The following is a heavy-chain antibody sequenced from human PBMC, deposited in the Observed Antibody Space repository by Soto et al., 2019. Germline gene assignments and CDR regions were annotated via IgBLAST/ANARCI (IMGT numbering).Heavy chain of an antibody. Sequence: GGSLILSCAASGFTFNNYAMTGVRQAPGKGLEWVSAISGGGDTTSYADSVKGRFTVSRDGSKNTLYLQMSSLRAEDTALYYCAKGRGGSGSLTPRVDFWGQGTLVTVSS. CDR1: GFTFNNYA. D-gene: IGHD3-10*01. V-gene: IGHV3-23*01. J-gene: IGHJ4*02. CDR3: AKGRGGSGSLTPRVDF. CDR2: ISGGGDTT.